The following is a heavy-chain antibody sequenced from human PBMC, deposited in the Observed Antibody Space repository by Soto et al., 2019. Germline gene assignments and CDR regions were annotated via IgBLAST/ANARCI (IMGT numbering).Heavy chain of an antibody. Sequence: EVQLLESGGGLVQPGGSLRLSCAASGFIFSSYAMTWVRQAPGKGLEWVSSISGSGGTAYYADSVKGRFTISRDNSRNTLDLQINSIRAEDTAVYYCANLAGGWYEAFGIWGQGTMVTVSS. D-gene: IGHD6-19*01. CDR1: GFIFSSYA. J-gene: IGHJ3*02. CDR3: ANLAGGWYEAFGI. CDR2: ISGSGGTA. V-gene: IGHV3-23*01.